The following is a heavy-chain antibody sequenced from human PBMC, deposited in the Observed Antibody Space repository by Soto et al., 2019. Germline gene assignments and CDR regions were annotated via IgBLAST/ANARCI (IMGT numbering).Heavy chain of an antibody. Sequence: GGSLRLSCAASGFTFSSYAMSWVHQAPGKGLEWVSAISGSGGSTYYADSVKGRFTISRDNSKNTLYLQMNSLGAEDTAVYYCAKPQIRSAPGRLGYGYFIDYDSSGYYDYYFDYWGQGTLVTVSS. J-gene: IGHJ4*02. V-gene: IGHV3-23*01. D-gene: IGHD3-22*01. CDR2: ISGSGGST. CDR3: AKPQIRSAPGRLGYGYFIDYDSSGYYDYYFDY. CDR1: GFTFSSYA.